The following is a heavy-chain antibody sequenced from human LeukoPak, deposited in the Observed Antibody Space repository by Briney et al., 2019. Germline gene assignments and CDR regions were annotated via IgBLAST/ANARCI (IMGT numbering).Heavy chain of an antibody. J-gene: IGHJ6*04. CDR1: GYSFTSYW. D-gene: IGHD3-10*01. CDR2: IDPSDSYT. CDR3: ARMTMVRGVTYYYGMDV. V-gene: IGHV5-10-1*01. Sequence: GESLRISCKGSGYSFTSYWISWVRQMPGKGLEWMGRIDPSDSYTNYSPSFQGHVTISADKSISTAHLQWSSLKASDTAMYYCARMTMVRGVTYYYGMDVWGKGTTVTVSS.